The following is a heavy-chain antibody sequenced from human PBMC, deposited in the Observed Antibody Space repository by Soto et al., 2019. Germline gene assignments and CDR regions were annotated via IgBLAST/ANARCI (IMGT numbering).Heavy chain of an antibody. Sequence: QPGGSLRLSCSASGFTFSSYAMHWVRQAPGKGLEYVSAISSNGGSTYYADSVKGRFTISRDNSKNTLYLQMSSLRAEDTAVYYCVKEGGIIVATIQAAGPHRYFDYWGQGTLVTVSS. CDR3: VKEGGIIVATIQAAGPHRYFDY. V-gene: IGHV3-64D*06. J-gene: IGHJ4*02. D-gene: IGHD5-12*01. CDR2: ISSNGGST. CDR1: GFTFSSYA.